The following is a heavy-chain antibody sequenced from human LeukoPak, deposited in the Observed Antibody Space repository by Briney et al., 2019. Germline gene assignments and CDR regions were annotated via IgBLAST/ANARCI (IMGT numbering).Heavy chain of an antibody. D-gene: IGHD3-10*01. CDR3: ARDYYYGSRSYLYYFDY. CDR1: GYTFTSYG. V-gene: IGHV1-18*01. Sequence: ASVKVSCKASGYTFTSYGISWVRQAPGQGLEWMGWISAYNGNTNYAQKLQGRVTMTTDTSTSTAYMELRSLRSDDTAVYYCARDYYYGSRSYLYYFDYWGQGTLVTVSS. CDR2: ISAYNGNT. J-gene: IGHJ4*02.